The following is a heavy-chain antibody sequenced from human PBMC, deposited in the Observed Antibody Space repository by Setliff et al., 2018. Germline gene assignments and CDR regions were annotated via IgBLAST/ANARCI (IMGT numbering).Heavy chain of an antibody. CDR3: TTEGESELDY. V-gene: IGHV3-15*05. J-gene: IGHJ4*02. Sequence: PGGSLRLSCAASGFTFSTYRMHWVRQAPGKGLEWVGRIKGFPDGETTDYAAPVKGRFTLSRDDSKNTLYLEMNSLETEDTALYYCTTEGESELDYWGQGTLVTVSS. CDR1: GFTFSTYR. CDR2: IKGFPDGETT.